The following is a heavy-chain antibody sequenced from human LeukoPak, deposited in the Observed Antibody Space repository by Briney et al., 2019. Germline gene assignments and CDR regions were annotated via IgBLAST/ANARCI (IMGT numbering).Heavy chain of an antibody. CDR1: GFTFSDSF. J-gene: IGHJ4*02. D-gene: IGHD3-22*01. Sequence: GGSLRLSCAASGFTFSDSFMNWIRQAPGKGLEWLSYISHSGSNLDYAESVRGRFTISRDNANHSLYRQINSLRAEDTAVYYCARGDSSGAPDYWGQGTLVTVSS. CDR3: ARGDSSGAPDY. V-gene: IGHV3-11*01. CDR2: ISHSGSNL.